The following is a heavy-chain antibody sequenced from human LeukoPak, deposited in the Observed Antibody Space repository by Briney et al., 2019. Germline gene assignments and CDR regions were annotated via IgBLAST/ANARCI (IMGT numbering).Heavy chain of an antibody. V-gene: IGHV3-64*01. Sequence: GGSLRLSWAASDFTSSDFARTWAGWPPGKGWEYVPPISSNGGSTYYANSVRGRFAISRDNSKNTLYLQMGSLRGEDMAVYYCAKDYGDYVPYYYYMDVWGKGTTVTVSS. CDR2: ISSNGGST. D-gene: IGHD4-17*01. CDR3: AKDYGDYVPYYYYMDV. J-gene: IGHJ6*03. CDR1: DFTSSDFA.